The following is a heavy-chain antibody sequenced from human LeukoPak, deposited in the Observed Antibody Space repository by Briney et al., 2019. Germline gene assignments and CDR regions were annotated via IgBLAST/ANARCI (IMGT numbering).Heavy chain of an antibody. D-gene: IGHD2-2*02. V-gene: IGHV1-69*04. CDR2: IIPILGIA. Sequence: GASVKVSCKASGGTFSSYAISWVRQAPGQGLEWMGRIIPILGIANYAQKSQGRVTITADESTSTAYMELSSLRSEDTAVYYCAREPAAIDYFDYWGQGTLVTVSS. J-gene: IGHJ4*02. CDR3: AREPAAIDYFDY. CDR1: GGTFSSYA.